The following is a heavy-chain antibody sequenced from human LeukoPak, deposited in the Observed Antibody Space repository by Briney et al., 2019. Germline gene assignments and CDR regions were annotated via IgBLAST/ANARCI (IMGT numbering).Heavy chain of an antibody. CDR1: GFTVSTNY. CDR3: ARRAATDFYLDY. Sequence: GGSLRLSCATSGFTVSTNYMSWVRQAPGKGLEWVSVIYSGGNTYYADSVKGRFSISRDNSKNTLYLQMISLTVEDTAVYYCARRAATDFYLDYWGQGTLVTVSS. D-gene: IGHD6-25*01. V-gene: IGHV3-66*04. J-gene: IGHJ4*02. CDR2: IYSGGNT.